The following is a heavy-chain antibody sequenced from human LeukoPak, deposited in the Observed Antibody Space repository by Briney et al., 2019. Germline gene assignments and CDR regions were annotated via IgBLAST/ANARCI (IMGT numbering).Heavy chain of an antibody. J-gene: IGHJ1*01. CDR1: GFTFSSYG. CDR2: ISYDGSNK. D-gene: IGHD3-22*01. CDR3: AKAPYYYDSSGYYTAEYFQH. Sequence: GGSLRLSCVASGFTFSSYGMHWVRQAPGKGLEWVAVISYDGSNKYYADSVKGRFTISRDNSKNTLYLQMNSLRAEDTAVYYCAKAPYYYDSSGYYTAEYFQHWGQGTLVTVSS. V-gene: IGHV3-30*18.